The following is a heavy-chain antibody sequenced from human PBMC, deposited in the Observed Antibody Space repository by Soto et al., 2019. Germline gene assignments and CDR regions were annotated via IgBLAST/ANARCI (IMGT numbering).Heavy chain of an antibody. J-gene: IGHJ4*02. CDR3: AKIPSVRGEYYFDY. D-gene: IGHD3-16*01. CDR1: GYTFTGYY. CDR2: INPNSGGT. Sequence: ASVKVSCKASGYTFTGYYMHWVRQAPGQGLEWMGWINPNSGGTNYAQKFQGRVTMTRDTSISTAYMELSRLRSDDTAVYYCAKIPSVRGEYYFDYWGQGTLVTVSS. V-gene: IGHV1-2*02.